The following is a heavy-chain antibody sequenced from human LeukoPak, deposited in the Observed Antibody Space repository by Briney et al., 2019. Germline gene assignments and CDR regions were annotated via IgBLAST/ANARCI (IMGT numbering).Heavy chain of an antibody. J-gene: IGHJ6*02. CDR1: GFNFKDYG. D-gene: IGHD1-26*01. CDR2: FNWNGGGT. CDR3: AKHMRATNTYSFFGLDV. V-gene: IGHV3-9*01. Sequence: GGSLRLSCSATGFNFKDYGMHWVRQPPGKGLEWVSSFNWNGGGTDYADSVKGRFTISRDNDKNSLYLQLSSLRPEDTALYYCAKHMRATNTYSFFGLDVWGQGTTVTVSS.